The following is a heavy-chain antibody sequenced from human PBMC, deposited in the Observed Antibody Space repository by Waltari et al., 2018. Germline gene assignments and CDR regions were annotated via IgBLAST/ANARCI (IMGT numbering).Heavy chain of an antibody. V-gene: IGHV3-21*01. D-gene: IGHD4-17*01. CDR1: GFTLSTYS. Sequence: EVQLVESGGGLVKPGGSLRLSCAASGFTLSTYSMNWVRQAPGKWLGWVSSIISRSYIYYVDSGKGRFTISRDNAKNSLYLQMNSLRAEDTAVYYCGRDVYGDYVGGGGGAFDIWGQGTMVTVSS. CDR3: GRDVYGDYVGGGGGAFDI. J-gene: IGHJ3*02. CDR2: IISRSYI.